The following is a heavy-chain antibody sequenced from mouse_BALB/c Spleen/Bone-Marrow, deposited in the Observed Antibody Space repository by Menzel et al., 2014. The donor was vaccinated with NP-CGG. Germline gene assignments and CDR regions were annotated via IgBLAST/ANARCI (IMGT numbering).Heavy chain of an antibody. V-gene: IGHV1S81*02. CDR2: INPSNGGT. J-gene: IGHJ1*01. Sequence: QVQPKESGAELVKPGASVKLSCKASGYTFTSYYMYWVKQRPGQGLEWIGEINPSNGGTNFNEKFKSKATLTVDKSSSTAYMQLSSLTSEDSAAYYCTRSDGYYVPHWYFDVWGAGTTVTVSS. D-gene: IGHD2-3*01. CDR1: GYTFTSYY. CDR3: TRSDGYYVPHWYFDV.